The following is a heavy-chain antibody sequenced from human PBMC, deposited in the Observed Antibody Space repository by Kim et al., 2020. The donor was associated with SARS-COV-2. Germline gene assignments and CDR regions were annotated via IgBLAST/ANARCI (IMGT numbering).Heavy chain of an antibody. Sequence: ADSVKGRFTVSGDNTTNTLYLQMNSLRAEDTAVYYCAKWPPTTDQTAFDIWGQGTMVTVSS. J-gene: IGHJ3*02. CDR3: AKWPPTTDQTAFDI. D-gene: IGHD1-26*01. V-gene: IGHV3-23*01.